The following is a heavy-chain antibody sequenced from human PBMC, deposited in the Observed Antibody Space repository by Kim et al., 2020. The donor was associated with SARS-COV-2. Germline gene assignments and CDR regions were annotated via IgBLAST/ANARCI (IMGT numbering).Heavy chain of an antibody. V-gene: IGHV3-33*05. CDR2: ISYDGSNT. Sequence: GGSLRLSCAASGFTFSSYGMHWVRQAPGKGLEWVAAISYDGSNTYYADSVKGRFTISRDNSKNTLYLQMNSLRAEDTAVYYCATDGSYYGSRSYGPGSVHFDYWGQGTLVTVSS. CDR1: GFTFSSYG. J-gene: IGHJ4*02. CDR3: ATDGSYYGSRSYGPGSVHFDY. D-gene: IGHD3-10*01.